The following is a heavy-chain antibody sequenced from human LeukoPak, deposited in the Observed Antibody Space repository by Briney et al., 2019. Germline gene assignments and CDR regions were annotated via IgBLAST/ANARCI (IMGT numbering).Heavy chain of an antibody. V-gene: IGHV1-69*13. J-gene: IGHJ3*02. CDR3: ERSRITMIVVVILYDAFDI. D-gene: IGHD3-22*01. CDR2: IIPIFGTA. CDR1: GGTFSSYA. Sequence: GASVKVSCKASGGTFSSYAISWVRQAPGQGLEWMGGIIPIFGTANYAQKFQGRVTITADESTSTAYMELSSLRSEDTAVYYCERSRITMIVVVILYDAFDIWGQGTMVTVSS.